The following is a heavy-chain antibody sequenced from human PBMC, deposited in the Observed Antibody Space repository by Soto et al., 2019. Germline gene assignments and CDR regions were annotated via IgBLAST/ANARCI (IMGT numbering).Heavy chain of an antibody. Sequence: QVQLQESGPGLVKPSGTLSLTCAVSGVSISSSNWWGWVRQPPGKGLEWVGEIYHSGSTNYNPSLNSRVTTAVYKSKNQFCLKLRSATAADTAVYCCARGGDIFTVYPEFYYYYAMDVWGQGTTVTVSS. V-gene: IGHV4-4*01. D-gene: IGHD3-9*01. CDR1: GVSISSSNW. J-gene: IGHJ6*02. CDR3: ARGGDIFTVYPEFYYYYAMDV. CDR2: IYHSGST.